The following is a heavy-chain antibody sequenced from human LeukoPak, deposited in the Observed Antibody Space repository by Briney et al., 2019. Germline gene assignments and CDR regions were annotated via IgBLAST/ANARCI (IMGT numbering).Heavy chain of an antibody. CDR2: INAGNGNT. CDR3: ARNRGRGIAAAGTSWFDP. Sequence: ASVKVSCKASGYTFTSYAMHWVRQAPGQRLEWMGWINAGNGNTKYSQKFQGRVTITRDTSASTAYMELSSLRSEDTAVYYCARNRGRGIAAAGTSWFDPWGQGTLVTVSS. D-gene: IGHD6-13*01. J-gene: IGHJ5*02. CDR1: GYTFTSYA. V-gene: IGHV1-3*01.